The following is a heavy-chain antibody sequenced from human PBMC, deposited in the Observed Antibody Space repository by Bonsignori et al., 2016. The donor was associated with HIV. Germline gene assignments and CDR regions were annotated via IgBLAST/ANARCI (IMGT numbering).Heavy chain of an antibody. CDR3: ARDWADHSERGDFDY. Sequence: VRQMPGKGLEWVGFIGSNTYGGTTKYAASVKDRFSISRDDSKSIAYLQMNSLKNEDTAVYYCARDWADHSERGDFDYWGQGTLVTVSS. V-gene: IGHV3-49*02. CDR2: IGSNTYGGTT. D-gene: IGHD3-16*01. J-gene: IGHJ4*02.